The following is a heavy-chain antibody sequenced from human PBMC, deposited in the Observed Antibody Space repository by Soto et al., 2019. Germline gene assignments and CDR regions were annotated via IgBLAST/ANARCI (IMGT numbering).Heavy chain of an antibody. CDR3: AKDKMVYSGYAPHMDV. D-gene: IGHD5-12*01. J-gene: IGHJ6*03. V-gene: IGHV3-9*01. CDR2: ISWNSGSI. Sequence: EVQLVESGGGLVQPGRSLRLSCAASGFTFDDYAMHWVRQAPGKGLEWVSGISWNSGSIGYADSVKGRFTISRDNAKNSLYLQMNSLRAEDTALYYCAKDKMVYSGYAPHMDVWGKGTTVTVSS. CDR1: GFTFDDYA.